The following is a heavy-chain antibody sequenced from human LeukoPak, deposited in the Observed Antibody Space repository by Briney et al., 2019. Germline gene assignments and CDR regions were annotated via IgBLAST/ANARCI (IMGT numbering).Heavy chain of an antibody. Sequence: GASVKVSCKASGYTFTSYDINWVRQATGQGLEWMGWMNPNSGNTGYAQKFQGRVTITRNTSISTAYMELSSLRSEDTAVYYCARGRDRCSSTSCYNWFDPWGQGTLVTVSS. CDR2: MNPNSGNT. CDR1: GYTFTSYD. V-gene: IGHV1-8*03. CDR3: ARGRDRCSSTSCYNWFDP. D-gene: IGHD2-2*01. J-gene: IGHJ5*02.